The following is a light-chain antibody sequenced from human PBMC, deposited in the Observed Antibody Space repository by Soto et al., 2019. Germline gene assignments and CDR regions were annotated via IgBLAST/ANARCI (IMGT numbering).Light chain of an antibody. V-gene: IGKV3-20*01. CDR2: GAS. CDR1: QSVTGSY. J-gene: IGKJ1*01. Sequence: EIVLTQSPGTLSLSPGEIATLFFSASQSVTGSYLAWYQQKPGQAPRLLMHGASTRTTGIPERFSGSGSGTDFTLTISRLEPEDFAVYYCQQYGSSPRTFGQGTKVDIK. CDR3: QQYGSSPRT.